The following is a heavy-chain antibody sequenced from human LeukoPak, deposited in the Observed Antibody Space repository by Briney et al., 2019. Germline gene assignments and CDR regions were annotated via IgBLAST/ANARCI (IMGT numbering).Heavy chain of an antibody. CDR2: KTKSEGGTT. D-gene: IGHD3-10*01. Sequence: GGSLRLSCTASGFTFSNAGMSWVRQAPGKGLEWVGRKTKSEGGTTDYAAPAKGTFTISRDDSKNALFLQMDSLKSDDTALYYCTTEFKELGSFFYFYYMDVWGTGTTVTISS. CDR1: GFTFSNAG. CDR3: TTEFKELGSFFYFYYMDV. V-gene: IGHV3-15*01. J-gene: IGHJ6*03.